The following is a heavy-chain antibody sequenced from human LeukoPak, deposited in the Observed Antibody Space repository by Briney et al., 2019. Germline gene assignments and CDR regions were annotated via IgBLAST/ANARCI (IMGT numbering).Heavy chain of an antibody. J-gene: IGHJ4*02. CDR1: GFTFRSFA. D-gene: IGHD3-3*01. CDR2: IYGGGGT. CDR3: AREGGGPSGPLDY. V-gene: IGHV3-66*01. Sequence: GGSLRLSCEASGFTFRSFAMSWVRQAPGTGLEWVSVIYGGGGTYYADSVKGRFTISRDNSKNTLYLQMNSLRAEDTAVYYCAREGGGPSGPLDYWGQGTLVTVSS.